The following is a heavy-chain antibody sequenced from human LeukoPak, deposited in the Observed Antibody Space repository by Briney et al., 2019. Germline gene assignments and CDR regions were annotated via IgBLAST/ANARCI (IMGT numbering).Heavy chain of an antibody. V-gene: IGHV4-39*01. CDR3: ARQISDYYYYYMDV. CDR1: GFTFSSYSMN. Sequence: TGGSLRLSCAASGFTFSSYSMNWARQPPGKGLEWIGSIYDSGNEFYNPSLKSRVTISADTSKNQFSLKLNSVTAADTAMYYCARQISDYYYYYMDVRGEGITVTVSS. D-gene: IGHD2/OR15-2a*01. J-gene: IGHJ6*03. CDR2: IYDSGNE.